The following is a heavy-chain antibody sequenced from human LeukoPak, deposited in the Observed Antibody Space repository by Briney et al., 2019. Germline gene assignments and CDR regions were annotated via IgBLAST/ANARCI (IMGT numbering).Heavy chain of an antibody. D-gene: IGHD5-12*01. CDR3: ARSGYGACFDY. J-gene: IGHJ4*02. V-gene: IGHV4-30-4*08. Sequence: SETLSLXCTVSGGSISSGDYYWTWIRQPPGKGLEWIGYIYYSGGTYYNPSLKSRVTISVDTSKNQFSLKLSSVTAADTAVYYCARSGYGACFDYWGQGTLVTVSS. CDR1: GGSISSGDYY. CDR2: IYYSGGT.